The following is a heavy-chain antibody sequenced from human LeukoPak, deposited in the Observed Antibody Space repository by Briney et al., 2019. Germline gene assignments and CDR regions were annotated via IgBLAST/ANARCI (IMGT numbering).Heavy chain of an antibody. CDR3: ARGLTAYYFDY. CDR1: GGSISSYY. Sequence: PSETLSLTCTVSGGSISSYYWSWIRQPPGKGLEWIGYIYYSGSTNYNPSLKSRVTISVDKSKNQFSLKLTSVTAADTAVYYCARGLTAYYFDYWGQGTLVTVSS. V-gene: IGHV4-59*12. CDR2: IYYSGST. J-gene: IGHJ4*02. D-gene: IGHD4/OR15-4a*01.